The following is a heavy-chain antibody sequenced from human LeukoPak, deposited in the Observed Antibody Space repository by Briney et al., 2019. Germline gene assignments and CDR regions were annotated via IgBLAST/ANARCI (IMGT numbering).Heavy chain of an antibody. CDR1: GFGFSNFW. J-gene: IGHJ4*02. D-gene: IGHD6-19*01. CDR3: AKEIAVAEKKEGFDY. Sequence: GGSLRLSCAASGFGFSNFWMHWVRQAPGKGLVWVSRIKTDGTTTVYADSAKGRFTISRDNAKNTLYLQMNSLRAEDTAVYYCAKEIAVAEKKEGFDYWGQGTLVTVSS. CDR2: IKTDGTTT. V-gene: IGHV3-74*01.